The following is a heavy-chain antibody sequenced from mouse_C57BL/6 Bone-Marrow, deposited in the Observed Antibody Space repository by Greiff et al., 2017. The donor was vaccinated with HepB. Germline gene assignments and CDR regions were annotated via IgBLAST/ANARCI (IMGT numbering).Heavy chain of an antibody. V-gene: IGHV1-15*01. Sequence: VKLQESGAELVRPGASVTLSCKASGYTFTDYEMHWVKQTPVHGLEWIGAIDPETGGTAYNQKFKGKAILTADKSSSTAYMELRSLTSEDSAVYYCTRQGYEKDYWGQGTLVTVSA. CDR2: IDPETGGT. D-gene: IGHD2-10*02. J-gene: IGHJ3*01. CDR1: GYTFTDYE. CDR3: TRQGYEKDY.